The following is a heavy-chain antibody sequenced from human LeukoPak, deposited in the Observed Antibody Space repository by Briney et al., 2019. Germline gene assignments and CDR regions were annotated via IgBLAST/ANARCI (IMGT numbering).Heavy chain of an antibody. J-gene: IGHJ4*02. CDR2: IKSDGITI. Sequence: GGSLRLSCAASGFTFSNYMMHWVRQAPGKGLVWASRIKSDGITITYADSVKGRFTISRDNAKNTLYLQMNSLRAEDTAVYYCLRDLNWSLDQWGQGTLVTASS. CDR1: GFTFSNYM. V-gene: IGHV3-74*01. D-gene: IGHD1-20*01. CDR3: LRDLNWSLDQ.